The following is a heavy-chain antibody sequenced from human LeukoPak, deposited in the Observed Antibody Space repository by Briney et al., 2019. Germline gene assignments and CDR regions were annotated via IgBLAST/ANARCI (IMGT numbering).Heavy chain of an antibody. V-gene: IGHV3-48*04. Sequence: GGSLRLSCAASGFTFSNNGMNWVRQAPGKGLEWVSYISSSSSTIYSADSVKGRFTISRDNAKNSLNLQMNSLRAEDTAVYYCARHPNYYDSSGYYKGFDCWGQGTLVTVSS. CDR2: ISSSSSTI. CDR1: GFTFSNNG. J-gene: IGHJ4*02. D-gene: IGHD3-22*01. CDR3: ARHPNYYDSSGYYKGFDC.